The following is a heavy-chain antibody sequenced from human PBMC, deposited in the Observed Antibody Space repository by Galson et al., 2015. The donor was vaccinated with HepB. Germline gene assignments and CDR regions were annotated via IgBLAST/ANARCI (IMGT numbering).Heavy chain of an antibody. CDR3: ARESPGDSSSWYWDYYYYMDV. D-gene: IGHD6-13*01. V-gene: IGHV4-34*01. Sequence: TLSLTCAVYGGSFSGYYWSWIRQPPGKGLEWIGEINHSGSTNYNPSLKSRVTISVDTSKNQFSLKLSSVTAADTAVYYCARESPGDSSSWYWDYYYYMDVWGKGTTVTVSS. CDR2: INHSGST. J-gene: IGHJ6*03. CDR1: GGSFSGYY.